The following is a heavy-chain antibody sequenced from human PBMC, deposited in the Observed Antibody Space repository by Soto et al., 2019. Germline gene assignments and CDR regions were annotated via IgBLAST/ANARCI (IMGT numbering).Heavy chain of an antibody. D-gene: IGHD3-10*01. CDR2: FDPEDGET. Sequence: ASVKVSCKVSGYTLTELSMHWVRQAPGKGLEWMGGFDPEDGETIYAQKFQGRVTMTEDTSTDTAYMELSSLRSEDTAVYYCATTGYYGSGSYYDYWGQGTLVTVSS. J-gene: IGHJ4*02. CDR3: ATTGYYGSGSYYDY. V-gene: IGHV1-24*01. CDR1: GYTLTELS.